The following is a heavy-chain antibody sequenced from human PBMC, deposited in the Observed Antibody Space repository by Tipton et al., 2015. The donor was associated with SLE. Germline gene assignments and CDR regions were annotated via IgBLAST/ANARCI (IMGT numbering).Heavy chain of an antibody. CDR1: GDSVKSRY. J-gene: IGHJ6*03. V-gene: IGHV4-59*02. Sequence: TLSLTCTVSGDSVKSRYWIWVRQPAGRGLEWLAHRFHDGNINYNPSLKTRLTMSVDTSRDQFSLTLNSVTAADTGIYYCARGREWNWSPYYMDVWGKGTTVTVSS. D-gene: IGHD1-1*01. CDR3: ARGREWNWSPYYMDV. CDR2: RFHDGNI.